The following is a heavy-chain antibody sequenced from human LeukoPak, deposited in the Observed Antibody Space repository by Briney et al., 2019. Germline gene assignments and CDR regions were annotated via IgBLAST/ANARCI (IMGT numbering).Heavy chain of an antibody. V-gene: IGHV5-51*01. D-gene: IGHD3-10*01. J-gene: IGHJ4*02. CDR3: ARIDKYNYGSGYFDY. CDR1: GYSFTSYW. Sequence: GESLKISCQGSGYSFTSYWIGWVRQMPGKGLEWMGIIYPGDSDTRYSPSFQGQVTISADKSISTAYLQWSSLKASDTAMYYCARIDKYNYGSGYFDYWGQGTLVTVSS. CDR2: IYPGDSDT.